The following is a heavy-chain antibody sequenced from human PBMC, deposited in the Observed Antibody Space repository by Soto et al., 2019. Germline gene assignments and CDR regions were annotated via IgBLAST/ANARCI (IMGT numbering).Heavy chain of an antibody. Sequence: RGSLRLSCAASGFTFSSYSMNWVRQAPGKGLEWVSSISSSSSYIYYADSVKGRFTISRDNAKNSLYLQMNSLRAEDTAVYYCARMGLLWFGEHSQPYYFDYWGQGTLVTVSS. V-gene: IGHV3-21*01. CDR1: GFTFSSYS. D-gene: IGHD3-10*01. CDR3: ARMGLLWFGEHSQPYYFDY. J-gene: IGHJ4*02. CDR2: ISSSSSYI.